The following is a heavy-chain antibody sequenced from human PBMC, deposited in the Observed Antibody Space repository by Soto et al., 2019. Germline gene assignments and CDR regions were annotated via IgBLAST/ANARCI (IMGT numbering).Heavy chain of an antibody. J-gene: IGHJ4*02. CDR2: IYYSEGGST. V-gene: IGHV4-39*01. D-gene: IGHD1-1*01. Sequence: QLQLQESGPRLLKPSETLSLTCAVSGGSIRSTTYYWSWIRQSPGKGLEWIGSIYYSEGGSTYSNPSLESRATTPADTSKNQFSLNLPFATAADTAVYYCARIRRRRFYFENWGQGYMVTVSS. CDR3: ARIRRRRFYFEN. CDR1: GGSIRSTTYY.